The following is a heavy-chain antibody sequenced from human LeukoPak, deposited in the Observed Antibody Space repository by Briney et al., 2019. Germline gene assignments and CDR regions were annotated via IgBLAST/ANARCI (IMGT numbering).Heavy chain of an antibody. D-gene: IGHD3-22*01. CDR3: ARAPYDSRDYSFDY. V-gene: IGHV3-48*03. CDR2: ISSTGGII. Sequence: PGGSLRLSCAASGFTFSSYEMNWVRQAAGKGLEWVSYISSTGGIIYYADSVKGRFTISRDNAKRSLFLQMNSLRAEDTAVYYCARAPYDSRDYSFDYWGQGTLVTVSS. CDR1: GFTFSSYE. J-gene: IGHJ4*02.